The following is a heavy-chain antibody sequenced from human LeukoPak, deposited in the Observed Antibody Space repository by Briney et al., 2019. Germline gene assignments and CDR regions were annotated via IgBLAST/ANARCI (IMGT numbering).Heavy chain of an antibody. J-gene: IGHJ4*02. D-gene: IGHD3-22*01. V-gene: IGHV4-38-2*02. CDR2: IYHSGNT. Sequence: SETLSLTCTVSGYSISGGYYWGWIRQPPGKGLEWIGAIYHSGNTYYNPSLKSRVTISIDTSKNQFSLKLRSVTATDTAVYYCARDRHKYNYDGSGYPPYWGQGTLVTVSS. CDR3: ARDRHKYNYDGSGYPPY. CDR1: GYSISGGYY.